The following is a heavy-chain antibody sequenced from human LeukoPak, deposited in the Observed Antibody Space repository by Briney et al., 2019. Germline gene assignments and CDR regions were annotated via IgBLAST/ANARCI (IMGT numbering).Heavy chain of an antibody. V-gene: IGHV4-34*01. D-gene: IGHD3-22*01. CDR2: INHSGST. J-gene: IGHJ6*02. Sequence: SETLSLTCAVYGGSFSGYYWSWIRQPPGKGLEWIGGINHSGSTNYNPSLKSRVTISVDTSKNQFSLKLSSVTAADTAVYYCARGLDYYDSSGNRYYGMDVWGQGTTVTVSS. CDR3: ARGLDYYDSSGNRYYGMDV. CDR1: GGSFSGYY.